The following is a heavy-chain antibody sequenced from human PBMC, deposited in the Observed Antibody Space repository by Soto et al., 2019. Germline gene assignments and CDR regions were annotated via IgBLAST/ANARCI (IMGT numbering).Heavy chain of an antibody. D-gene: IGHD6-13*01. CDR2: ISYDGSNK. CDR1: GFTFSSYG. V-gene: IGHV3-30*18. CDR3: AKERVAAAGTSKYYGMDV. Sequence: LRLSCAASGFTFSSYGMHWVRQAPGKGLEWVAVISYDGSNKYYADSVKGRFTISRDNSKNTLYLQMNSLRAEDTAVYYCAKERVAAAGTSKYYGMDVWGQGTTVTVSS. J-gene: IGHJ6*02.